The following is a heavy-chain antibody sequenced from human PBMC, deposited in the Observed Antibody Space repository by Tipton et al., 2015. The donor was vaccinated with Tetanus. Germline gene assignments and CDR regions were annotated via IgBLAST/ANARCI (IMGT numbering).Heavy chain of an antibody. J-gene: IGHJ6*02. Sequence: GLVKPSETLSLTCTVSGGSISSYYWSWIRQPPGRGLEWIGYIYYSGSTNYNPSLKSRVTISVDTSKNQFSLKLSSVTAADTAVYYCARGYDFWSGSTTHYHYYYGMDVWGQGTTVTVSS. CDR2: IYYSGST. V-gene: IGHV4-59*01. CDR1: GGSISSYY. D-gene: IGHD3-3*01. CDR3: ARGYDFWSGSTTHYHYYYGMDV.